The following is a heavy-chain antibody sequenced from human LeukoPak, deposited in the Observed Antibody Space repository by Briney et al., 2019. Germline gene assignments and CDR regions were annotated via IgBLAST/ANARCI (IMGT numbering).Heavy chain of an antibody. CDR3: ARDLDNSGWYQGWFDP. V-gene: IGHV1-2*02. J-gene: IGHJ5*02. Sequence: ASVKVSCKASGYTFTGYYIHWVRQAPGQGLEWMGWINANSGATKYAQMFQGRVTMTRDTSISTAYMELSRLRSDDTAVYYCARDLDNSGWYQGWFDPWGQGTLVTVSS. CDR1: GYTFTGYY. D-gene: IGHD6-19*01. CDR2: INANSGAT.